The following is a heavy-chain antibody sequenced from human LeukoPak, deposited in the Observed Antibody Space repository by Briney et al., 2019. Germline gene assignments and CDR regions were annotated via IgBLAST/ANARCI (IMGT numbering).Heavy chain of an antibody. J-gene: IGHJ6*03. V-gene: IGHV1-69*13. D-gene: IGHD4-11*01. CDR1: GGTFSSYA. CDR2: IIPIFGTA. Sequence: SVTVSCTASGGTFSSYAISWVRQAPGQGLEWMGGIIPIFGTANYAQKFQGRVTITADESTSTAYMELSSLRSEDTAVYYCARALTTVTLFYMDVWGKGTTVTVSS. CDR3: ARALTTVTLFYMDV.